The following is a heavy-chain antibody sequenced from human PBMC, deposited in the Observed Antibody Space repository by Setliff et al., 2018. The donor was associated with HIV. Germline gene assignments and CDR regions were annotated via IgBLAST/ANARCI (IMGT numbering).Heavy chain of an antibody. V-gene: IGHV1-18*01. D-gene: IGHD3-3*01. CDR2: ISASSVNT. Sequence: ASVKVSCKASGYTFINYHIIWVRQAPGQGLEWVGSISASSVNTNYTQGRVTMTTDISTNTAYMELRSLRSADSAVYYCVRFYGFWGAYYGYYFDYWGQGTLVTVS. CDR3: VRFYGFWGAYYGYYFDY. J-gene: IGHJ4*02. CDR1: GYTFINYH.